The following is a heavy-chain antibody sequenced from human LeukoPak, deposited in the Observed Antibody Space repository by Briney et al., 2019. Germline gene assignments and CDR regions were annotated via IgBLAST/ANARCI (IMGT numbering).Heavy chain of an antibody. CDR3: ARPVDSYYYMDV. CDR2: IYPGDSDT. J-gene: IGHJ6*03. CDR1: RSSFTSYW. V-gene: IGHV5-51*01. Sequence: GSSLKISCKGSRSSFTSYWIGWVRQMPGKGLEWMGIIYPGDSDTRYSPSFQGQVTISADKSISTAYLQWSSLEASDTAMYYCARPVDSYYYMDVWGKGTTVTVSS.